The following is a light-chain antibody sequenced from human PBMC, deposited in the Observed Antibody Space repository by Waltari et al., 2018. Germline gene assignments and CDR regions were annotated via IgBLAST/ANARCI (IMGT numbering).Light chain of an antibody. CDR2: EVT. CDR1: SSDVGNYNL. V-gene: IGLV2-23*02. Sequence: QSGLTQPASVSGSPGQSIPIPCTGTSSDVGNYNLVSWYQQYAGKAPKLMVYEVTKRASGVSDRFSGSKSGNTASLTISGLQSEDEADYYCCSYVGLGIYVFGTGTKVTVL. J-gene: IGLJ1*01. CDR3: CSYVGLGIYV.